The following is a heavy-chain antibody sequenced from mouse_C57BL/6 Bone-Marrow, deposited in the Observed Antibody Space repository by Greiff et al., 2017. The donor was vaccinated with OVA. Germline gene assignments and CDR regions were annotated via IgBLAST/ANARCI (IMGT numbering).Heavy chain of an antibody. CDR1: GFNIKDYY. D-gene: IGHD1-1*01. CDR3: HSGSYYGSSPYWSFDV. J-gene: IGHJ1*03. CDR2: IDPEDGDT. Sequence: VQLQQSGAELVRPGASVKLSCTASGFNIKDYYMHWVKQRPEQGLEWIGRIDPEDGDTEYAPKFQGKATMTADTSSNTAYLQLSSLTSEDTAVYYCHSGSYYGSSPYWSFDVWGTGTTVTVSS. V-gene: IGHV14-1*01.